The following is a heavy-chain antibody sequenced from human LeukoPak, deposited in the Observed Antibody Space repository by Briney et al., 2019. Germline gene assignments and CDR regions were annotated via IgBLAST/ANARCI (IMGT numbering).Heavy chain of an antibody. Sequence: SETLSLTCTVSGGSISSYYWSWIRQPPGKGLEWIGYIYYSGSTNYNPSLKSRVTISVDTSKNQFSLKLSSVTAADTAVYYCASGYYDSSGYYYGMDVWGQGTTVTVSS. V-gene: IGHV4-59*01. CDR1: GGSISSYY. CDR3: ASGYYDSSGYYYGMDV. J-gene: IGHJ6*02. D-gene: IGHD3-22*01. CDR2: IYYSGST.